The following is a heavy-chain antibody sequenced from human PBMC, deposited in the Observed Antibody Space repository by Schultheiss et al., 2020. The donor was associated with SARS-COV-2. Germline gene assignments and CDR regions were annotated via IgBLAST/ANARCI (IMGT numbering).Heavy chain of an antibody. CDR3: AKGMDSSGWYEGLLAY. CDR2: ISYDGSNK. CDR1: GFTFSSYA. J-gene: IGHJ4*02. Sequence: GGSLRLSCAASGFTFSSYAMHWVRQAPGKGLEWVAVISYDGSNKYYADSVKGRFTISRDNAKNSLYLQMNSLRAEDTAVYYCAKGMDSSGWYEGLLAYWGQGTLVTVSS. V-gene: IGHV3-30-3*01. D-gene: IGHD6-19*01.